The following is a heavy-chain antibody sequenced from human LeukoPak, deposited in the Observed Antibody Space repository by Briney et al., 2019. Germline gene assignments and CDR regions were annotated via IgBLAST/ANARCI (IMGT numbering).Heavy chain of an antibody. V-gene: IGHV3-30-3*01. J-gene: IGHJ4*02. CDR2: ISSDGSSK. CDR3: SSRLFD. Sequence: GGSLRLSCAASGFTFTSYDIHWVRQAPGKGLEWVAVISSDGSSKYYADSVKGRFTISRDNAKSTLYLQMNGLRAEDTAVYYCSSRLFDWGQGTLVTVSS. D-gene: IGHD6-25*01. CDR1: GFTFTSYD.